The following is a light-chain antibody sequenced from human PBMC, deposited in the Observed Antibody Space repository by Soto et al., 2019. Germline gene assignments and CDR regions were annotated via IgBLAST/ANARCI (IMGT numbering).Light chain of an antibody. CDR3: QQTYSTLSIT. CDR2: AAS. J-gene: IGKJ5*01. CDR1: ESISRH. V-gene: IGKV1-39*01. Sequence: DIQMTQSPSSLSASVGDRVTITCRASESISRHLNWYQQKPGKAPKILIYAASSLQNGVPSRFRGSGSGTDLTLTIPNLQPEDFATYYCQQTYSTLSITFGQGTRLDIK.